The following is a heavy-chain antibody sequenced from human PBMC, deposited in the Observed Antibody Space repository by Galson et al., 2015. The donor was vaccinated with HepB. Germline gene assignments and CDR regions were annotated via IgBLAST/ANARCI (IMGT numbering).Heavy chain of an antibody. V-gene: IGHV7-4-1*02. J-gene: IGHJ5*02. Sequence: SVKVSCKASGYTFTSYAINWVRQAPGQGLEWMGWINTNTGNPTYAQGFTGRFVFSLDTSVSTAYLQISSLKAGDTAVFYCARRDGNNWFDPWGQGTLVTVSS. CDR2: INTNTGNP. D-gene: IGHD5-24*01. CDR3: ARRDGNNWFDP. CDR1: GYTFTSYA.